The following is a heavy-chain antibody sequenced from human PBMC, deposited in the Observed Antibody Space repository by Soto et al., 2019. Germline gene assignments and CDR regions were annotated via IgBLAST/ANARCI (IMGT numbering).Heavy chain of an antibody. CDR1: GYTFTSYA. CDR3: ARGPYLIMITFGGVIAKRGIDY. V-gene: IGHV1-3*01. J-gene: IGHJ4*02. CDR2: INAGNGNT. D-gene: IGHD3-16*02. Sequence: ASVKVSCKASGYTFTSYAMHWVRQAPGQRLEWMGWINAGNGNTKYSQKFQGRVTITRDTSASTAYMELSSLRSEDTAVYYCARGPYLIMITFGGVIAKRGIDYWGQGTLVTVSP.